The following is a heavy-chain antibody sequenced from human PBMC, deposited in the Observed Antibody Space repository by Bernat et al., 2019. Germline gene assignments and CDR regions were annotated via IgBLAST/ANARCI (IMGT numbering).Heavy chain of an antibody. V-gene: IGHV3-15*01. CDR3: TTAARWDNIVGAPVAMQFSY. CDR1: GFTFSNAW. CDR2: ITDGGTT. D-gene: IGHD2-2*01. Sequence: EVQLVESGGGLVKPGGSLRLSCVASGFTFSNAWMSWVRQAPGKGLEWVGRITDGGTTDYAAPLKGRFTISRDDSKNTQYLQMNSLKTEDTAVYDYTTAARWDNIVGAPVAMQFSYWGQGTLVTVSS. J-gene: IGHJ4*02.